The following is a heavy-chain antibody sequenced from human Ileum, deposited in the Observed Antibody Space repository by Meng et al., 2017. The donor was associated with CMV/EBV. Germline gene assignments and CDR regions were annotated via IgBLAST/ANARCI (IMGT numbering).Heavy chain of an antibody. CDR2: ASYTGTT. CDR3: ARVLGGAAAGTAYYYYYGMDV. Sequence: GSLRLSCTVSGDSISSYYWSWIRQPPGKGLEWIGFASYTGTTSYNPSLESRVTISVDTSKNQFSLKLSSVTAADTAVYYCARVLGGAAAGTAYYYYYGMDVWGQGTTVTVSS. J-gene: IGHJ6*02. V-gene: IGHV4-59*01. D-gene: IGHD6-13*01. CDR1: GDSISSYY.